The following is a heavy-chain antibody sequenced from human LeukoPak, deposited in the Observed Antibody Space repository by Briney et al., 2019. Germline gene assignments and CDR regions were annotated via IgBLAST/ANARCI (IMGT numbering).Heavy chain of an antibody. D-gene: IGHD2-2*01. Sequence: GGSLRLSCAASGFTFSSYGMHWVRQAPGKGLEWAAFIRYDGSNKYYAGSVKGRFTISRDNSKNTLYLQMNSLRAEDTAVYYCAKDEGYCSSTSCSSYYYYYYMDVWGKGTTVTVSS. CDR3: AKDEGYCSSTSCSSYYYYYYMDV. CDR1: GFTFSSYG. V-gene: IGHV3-30*02. CDR2: IRYDGSNK. J-gene: IGHJ6*03.